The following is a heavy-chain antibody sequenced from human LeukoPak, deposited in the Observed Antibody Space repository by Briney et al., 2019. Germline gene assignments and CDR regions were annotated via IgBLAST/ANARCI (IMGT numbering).Heavy chain of an antibody. CDR2: INPNSGGT. J-gene: IGHJ4*02. CDR1: GYTFTGYY. V-gene: IGHV1-2*02. D-gene: IGHD3-22*01. CDR3: ARETDYYDSSGIDY. Sequence: ASVKVSCKASGYTFTGYYMHGVRQAPGQGLAWMGWINPNSGGTNYAQKFQGRVTMTRDTCISTAYMELSRLRSDDTAVYYCARETDYYDSSGIDYWGQGTLVTVSS.